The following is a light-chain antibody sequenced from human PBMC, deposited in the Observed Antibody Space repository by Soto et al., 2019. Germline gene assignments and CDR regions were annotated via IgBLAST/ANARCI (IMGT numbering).Light chain of an antibody. V-gene: IGKV3-20*01. CDR2: GAS. J-gene: IGKJ1*01. Sequence: PGESATLAFRASQSLGRYLAWYQQKPGQAPRLLIYGASNRATGIPDRFSGSGSGTDFTLTISRLEPEDFAVYYCQQYGSSGTFGQGTKVDIK. CDR1: QSLGRY. CDR3: QQYGSSGT.